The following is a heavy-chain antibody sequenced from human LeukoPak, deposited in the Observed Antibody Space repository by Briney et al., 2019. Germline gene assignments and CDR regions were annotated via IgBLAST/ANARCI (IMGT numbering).Heavy chain of an antibody. CDR2: ISSSSSYI. V-gene: IGHV3-21*01. J-gene: IGHJ6*02. D-gene: IGHD3-10*01. CDR1: GLTVSNNY. CDR3: ARDGLTMVRGVSYGMDV. Sequence: GGSLRLSCVTSGLTVSNNYMSWVRQAPGKGLEWVSSISSSSSYIYYADSVKGRFTISRDNAKNSLYLQMNSLRAEDTAVYYCARDGLTMVRGVSYGMDVWGQGTTVTVSS.